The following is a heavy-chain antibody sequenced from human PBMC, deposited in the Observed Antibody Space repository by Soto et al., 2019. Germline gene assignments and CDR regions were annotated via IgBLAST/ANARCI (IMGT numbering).Heavy chain of an antibody. D-gene: IGHD2-8*01. CDR3: AKNGQPPYYYYGMDV. Sequence: ASVKVSCKASGYTFTSYGINWVRQAPGQGLEYMGWISGYNGDTNYAKKFQGRVTMTVDTSTTTAFMELTSLTSDDRAVYYCAKNGQPPYYYYGMDVWGQGTTVTVSS. V-gene: IGHV1-18*01. CDR2: ISGYNGDT. J-gene: IGHJ6*02. CDR1: GYTFTSYG.